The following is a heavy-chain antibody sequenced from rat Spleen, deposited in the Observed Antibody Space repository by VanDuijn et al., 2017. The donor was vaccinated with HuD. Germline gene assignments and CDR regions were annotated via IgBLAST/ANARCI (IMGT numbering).Heavy chain of an antibody. CDR3: TRPYLDYPGPHYFDC. CDR2: ISTGGDNT. D-gene: IGHD1-4*01. J-gene: IGHJ2*01. V-gene: IGHV5-25*01. CDR1: GFIFSDYY. Sequence: EVQLVESDGGLVQPGRSLKLSCAASGFIFSDYYMAWVRQAPTQGLEWVAAISTGGDNTYYRDSVKGRFTISRDNAKSTLYLQMDSLRSEDTATYCCTRPYLDYPGPHYFDCWGQGVMVTVSS.